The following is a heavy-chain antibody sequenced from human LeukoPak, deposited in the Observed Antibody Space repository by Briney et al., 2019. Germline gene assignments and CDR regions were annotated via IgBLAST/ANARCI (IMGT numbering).Heavy chain of an antibody. V-gene: IGHV3-21*01. D-gene: IGHD4-17*01. Sequence: GSLRLSCAASGFTFSSYSMNWVRQAPGKGLEWVSSISSSSSYIYYADSVKGRFTISRDNAKNSLYLQMNSLRAEDTAVYYCARVWVGDYANLGDYWGQGTLVTVSS. CDR3: ARVWVGDYANLGDY. J-gene: IGHJ4*02. CDR1: GFTFSSYS. CDR2: ISSSSSYI.